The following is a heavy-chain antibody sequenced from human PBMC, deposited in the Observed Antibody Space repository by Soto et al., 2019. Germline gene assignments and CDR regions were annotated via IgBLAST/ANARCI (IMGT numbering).Heavy chain of an antibody. CDR1: GFTFSIYA. J-gene: IGHJ4*02. Sequence: ESGGGLVQTGGSLRVSCAASGFTFSIYAMSWVRQAPGKGLDWVSTITGSGDSSYYADSVKGRFTISRDNSKNTLYLQMNILRAEDTAVYYCAKGSASAWYLFDYWGQGTLVTVSS. D-gene: IGHD6-19*01. CDR2: ITGSGDSS. V-gene: IGHV3-23*01. CDR3: AKGSASAWYLFDY.